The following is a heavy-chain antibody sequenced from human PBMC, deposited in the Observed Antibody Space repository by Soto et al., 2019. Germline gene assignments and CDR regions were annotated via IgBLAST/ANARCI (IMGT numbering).Heavy chain of an antibody. J-gene: IGHJ4*02. Sequence: SETLSLTCTVSGGSVSSGSYYWSWIRQPPGKGLEWIGYIYYSGSTNYNPSLKSRVTISVDTSKNQFSLKLSSVTAADTAVYYCARFDYCSSTSCYSLDYWGQGTLVTVSS. CDR2: IYYSGST. D-gene: IGHD2-2*01. V-gene: IGHV4-61*01. CDR3: ARFDYCSSTSCYSLDY. CDR1: GGSVSSGSYY.